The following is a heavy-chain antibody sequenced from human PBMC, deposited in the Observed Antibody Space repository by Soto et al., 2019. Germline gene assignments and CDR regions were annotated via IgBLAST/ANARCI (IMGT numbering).Heavy chain of an antibody. CDR2: ISYDGSNK. CDR1: GFPFTSYG. D-gene: IGHD3-10*01. CDR3: VGGQYYFDY. Sequence: ESVGGVVQPGRSLRLSCAASGFPFTSYGMHWVREGPGKGLEWLAVISYDGSNKFYADSVKGRFTISRDNSKNTLYLQMNSLRPEDTALYYCVGGQYYFDYRGQGTLVIVSS. J-gene: IGHJ4*02. V-gene: IGHV3-30*03.